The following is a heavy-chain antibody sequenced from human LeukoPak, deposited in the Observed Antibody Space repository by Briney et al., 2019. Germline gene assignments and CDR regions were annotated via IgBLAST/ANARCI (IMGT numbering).Heavy chain of an antibody. CDR1: GYTFTIYY. Sequence: GASVKVSCKASGYTFTIYYMHWVRQAPGQGLEWMGIINPSGGNTNYAQEFQGRVTMTRDMSTSTVYMELSSLRSEDTAVYYCARGFYGSGSYFFDYWGQGTLVTVSS. CDR3: ARGFYGSGSYFFDY. V-gene: IGHV1-46*01. CDR2: INPSGGNT. J-gene: IGHJ4*02. D-gene: IGHD3-10*01.